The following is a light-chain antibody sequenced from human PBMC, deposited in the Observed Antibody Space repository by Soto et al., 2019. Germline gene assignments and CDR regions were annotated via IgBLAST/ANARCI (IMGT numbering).Light chain of an antibody. CDR2: SNV. Sequence: QSVLTQPPSASGTPGQGVIISCSGTSSNIGSNYVYWYRLLPGTAPKLVMFSNVMRPPGVPDRFSGAKSGTSASLAISGLRPEDEADYFRAAWDASLSGWVFGGGTKVTVL. V-gene: IGLV1-47*02. CDR3: AAWDASLSGWV. CDR1: SSNIGSNY. J-gene: IGLJ3*02.